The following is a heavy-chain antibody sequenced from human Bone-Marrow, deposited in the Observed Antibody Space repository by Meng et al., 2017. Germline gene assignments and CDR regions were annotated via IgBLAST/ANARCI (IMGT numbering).Heavy chain of an antibody. D-gene: IGHD3-22*01. Sequence: QLQLQESGPGLVKPSQTLSLTCTVPGGSISSGTYYWGWIRQLPGKGLEWIAYIHYSGSTYYSPSLKSRVTISVDTSKNQLSLKLSSMTAADTAVYYCARYVFDSSSLYSNWFDPWGQGTLVTVSS. CDR1: GGSISSGTYY. CDR2: IHYSGST. CDR3: ARYVFDSSSLYSNWFDP. V-gene: IGHV4-31*03. J-gene: IGHJ5*02.